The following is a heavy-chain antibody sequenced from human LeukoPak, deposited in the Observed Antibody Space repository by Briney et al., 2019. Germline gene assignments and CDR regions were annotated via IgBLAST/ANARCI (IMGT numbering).Heavy chain of an antibody. D-gene: IGHD3-10*01. CDR2: INPNSGGR. Sequence: ASVKVSCKASGYTFTGYYMHWVRRAPGQGLEWMGWINPNSGGRNYAQKFQGRVTMTRDTSISTAYMELSRLRSDDTAVYYCAREPRFGYYGSGSRYFDYWGQGTLVTVSS. CDR3: AREPRFGYYGSGSRYFDY. J-gene: IGHJ4*02. V-gene: IGHV1-2*02. CDR1: GYTFTGYY.